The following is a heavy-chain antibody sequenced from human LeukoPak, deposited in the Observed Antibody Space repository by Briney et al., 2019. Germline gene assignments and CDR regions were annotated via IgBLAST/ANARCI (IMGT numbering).Heavy chain of an antibody. Sequence: SETLSLTCAVYGGSFSGYYWSWIRQPPGKGLEWIGEINHSGSTNYNPSLKSRVAISVDTSKNQFSLKLSSVTAADTAVYYCARRPSIVGATTGAFDIWGQGTMVTVSS. V-gene: IGHV4-34*01. D-gene: IGHD1-26*01. CDR1: GGSFSGYY. J-gene: IGHJ3*02. CDR2: INHSGST. CDR3: ARRPSIVGATTGAFDI.